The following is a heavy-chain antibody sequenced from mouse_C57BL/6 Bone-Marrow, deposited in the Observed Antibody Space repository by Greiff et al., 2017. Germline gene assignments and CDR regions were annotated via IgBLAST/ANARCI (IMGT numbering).Heavy chain of an antibody. D-gene: IGHD2-3*01. V-gene: IGHV5-16*01. CDR3: ARDLYDYRYFDV. CDR1: GFTFSDYY. Sequence: VESEGGLVQPGSSMKLSCTASGFTFSDYYMAWVRQVPEKGLEWVANINYDGSSTYYLDSLKSRFIISRDNAKNILYLQMSSLKSEDTATYYCARDLYDYRYFDVWGTGTTVTVSS. J-gene: IGHJ1*03. CDR2: INYDGSST.